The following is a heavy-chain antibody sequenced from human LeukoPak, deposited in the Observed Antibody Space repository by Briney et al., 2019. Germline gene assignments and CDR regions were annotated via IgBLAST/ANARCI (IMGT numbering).Heavy chain of an antibody. CDR2: ISGSGVST. V-gene: IGHV3-23*01. J-gene: IGHJ6*03. D-gene: IGHD3-22*01. CDR1: GFTYSNYA. Sequence: PGGSLRLSCAASGFTYSNYAMSWVRQAPGKGLEWVSFISGSGVSTYYADSVKGQFIISRDKSRNTLYLQMDSLRSEDTAVYYCAKGSTFYYDSSVYYFYIDVWGKGTTVTVSS. CDR3: AKGSTFYYDSSVYYFYIDV.